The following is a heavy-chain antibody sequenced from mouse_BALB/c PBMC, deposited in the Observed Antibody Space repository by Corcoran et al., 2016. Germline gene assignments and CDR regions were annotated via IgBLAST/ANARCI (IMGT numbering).Heavy chain of an antibody. Sequence: DVQLQESGPGLVKPSQSLSLNCSVTGYSITSSYYWNWIRQFPGNKREWLGYISYDGTNNYNPSLKNRISITRDTSKNQFFLKLNSVTTEDTATYYCARVDGNYCSMDYWGQGTSVTVSS. CDR3: ARVDGNYCSMDY. V-gene: IGHV3-6*02. CDR1: GYSITSSYY. CDR2: ISYDGTN. J-gene: IGHJ4*01. D-gene: IGHD2-1*01.